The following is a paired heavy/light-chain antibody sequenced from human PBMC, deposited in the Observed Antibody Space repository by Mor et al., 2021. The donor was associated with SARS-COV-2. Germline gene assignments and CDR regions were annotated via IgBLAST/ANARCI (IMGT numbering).Heavy chain of an antibody. CDR3: VSLRPYPDKVFDY. Sequence: QVQLQQWGAGLLKPSETLSLTCAVYGGSFSGHYWSWIRQLPGKGLEWIGEINHTGSTNYNPSLKSRVTISVDTSKNQFSLKLISVTAADTAVYYCVSLRPYPDKVFDYWGQGTPVTVSS. CDR1: GGSFSGHY. D-gene: IGHD3-16*01. V-gene: IGHV4-34*02. CDR2: INHTGST. J-gene: IGHJ4*02.
Light chain of an antibody. CDR1: NIGSKS. V-gene: IGLV3-21*02. Sequence: SYVLTQPPSVSVAPGQTARITCGGNNIGSKSVHWYQQKPGQAPVLVVNDDSDRPSGIPERFSGSNSGKTASLTIGRVEAGDEADYYCQVWDSSTDQVLFGGGTKLTVL. J-gene: IGLJ2*01. CDR2: DDS. CDR3: QVWDSSTDQVL.